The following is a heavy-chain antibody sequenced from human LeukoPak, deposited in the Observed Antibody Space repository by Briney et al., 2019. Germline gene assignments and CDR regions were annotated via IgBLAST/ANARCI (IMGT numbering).Heavy chain of an antibody. CDR2: INEYGTT. CDR1: GFTFSDYW. CDR3: ARVRGGN. V-gene: IGHV3-74*01. Sequence: PGGSLRLSCAASGFTFSDYWMYWVRQAPGEGLLWISNINEYGTTTYADSVKGRFTVSRDNAKNILYLQMNSLRPEDTAAYYCARVRGGNWGQGTLVTVSS. D-gene: IGHD3-16*01. J-gene: IGHJ4*02.